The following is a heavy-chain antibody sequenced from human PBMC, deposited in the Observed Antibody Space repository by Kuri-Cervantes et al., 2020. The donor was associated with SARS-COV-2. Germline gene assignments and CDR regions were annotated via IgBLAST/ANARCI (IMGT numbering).Heavy chain of an antibody. CDR1: GFTFSGHW. V-gene: IGHV3-74*01. CDR3: ARGPYSGGWDLDY. Sequence: GESLKISCAASGFTFSGHWIHWVRQAPGKGLVWVSRINPDGSYTNNADSMKGRITISRDNAKNSLFLQMNSLRAEDTAVYYCARGPYSGGWDLDYWGQGTLVTVSS. J-gene: IGHJ4*02. CDR2: INPDGSYT. D-gene: IGHD6-19*01.